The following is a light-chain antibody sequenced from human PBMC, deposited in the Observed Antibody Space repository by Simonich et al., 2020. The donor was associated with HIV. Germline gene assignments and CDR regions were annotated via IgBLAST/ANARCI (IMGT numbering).Light chain of an antibody. V-gene: IGLV2-14*03. J-gene: IGLJ2*01. CDR3: SSYTSSSTWV. CDR1: SSDVGGYNY. CDR2: DVS. Sequence: HSALTQPASVSGSPGQSITISCTGTSSDVGGYNYVCWYQQHPGKAPKLMIYDVSKRPPGVSNRFAGSKSGNTASLTISGLQAEDEADYYCSSYTSSSTWVFGGGTKLTVL.